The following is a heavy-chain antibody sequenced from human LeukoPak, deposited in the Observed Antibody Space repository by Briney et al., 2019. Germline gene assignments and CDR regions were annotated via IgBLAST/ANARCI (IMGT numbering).Heavy chain of an antibody. CDR3: ARPRGCGSSRCNNFDY. CDR2: IKQDGSEK. J-gene: IGHJ4*02. CDR1: GFTFSSYW. V-gene: IGHV3-7*01. D-gene: IGHD2-2*01. Sequence: GGSLRLSCAASGFTFSSYWMSWVRQAPGKGLEWVANIKQDGSEKYYVDSVKGRFTISRDNGKNSLYLQMNRLRAEDTAVYYCARPRGCGSSRCNNFDYWGQGTLVTVSS.